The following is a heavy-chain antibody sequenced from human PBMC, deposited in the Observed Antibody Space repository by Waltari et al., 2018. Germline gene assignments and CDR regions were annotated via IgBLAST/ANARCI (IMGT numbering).Heavy chain of an antibody. Sequence: QVQLQESGPGLVKPSETLSLTCTVSGGSISSYYWSWIRQPPGQGLEWIGYIYYSGSTNYNPSLKSRVTISVDTSKNQFSLKLSSVTAADTAVYYCARSYCSSTSCPTSYYYYYMDVWGKGTTVTISS. CDR3: ARSYCSSTSCPTSYYYYYMDV. J-gene: IGHJ6*03. V-gene: IGHV4-59*01. D-gene: IGHD2-2*01. CDR2: IYYSGST. CDR1: GGSISSYY.